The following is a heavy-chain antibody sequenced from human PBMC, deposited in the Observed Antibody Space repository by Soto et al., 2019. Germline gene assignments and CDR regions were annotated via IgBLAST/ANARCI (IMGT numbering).Heavy chain of an antibody. D-gene: IGHD3-10*01. V-gene: IGHV1-18*01. CDR1: GYTFTSYG. CDR3: ARSGSVPYYYSGLDV. Sequence: ASMKVSCKASGYTFTSYGISWARQAPGQGLEWMGWIGAYNGNTNYAQKLQGRVTMTTDTSTSTAYMELRSLRSDDTAVYYCARSGSVPYYYSGLDVWAQGTTVTVSS. J-gene: IGHJ6*02. CDR2: IGAYNGNT.